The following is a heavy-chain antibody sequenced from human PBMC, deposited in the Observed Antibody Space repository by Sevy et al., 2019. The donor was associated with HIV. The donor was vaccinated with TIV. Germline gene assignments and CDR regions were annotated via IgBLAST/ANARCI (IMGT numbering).Heavy chain of an antibody. J-gene: IGHJ4*02. Sequence: GGSLRLSCAASGFTFSSYSMNWVRQAPGKGLEWVSSISSSSSYIYYADSVKGRFTISRDNAKNSLYLQMNSLRAEDTAVYYCARDGGRITMVRGVKDFDYWGQGTLVTVSS. CDR3: ARDGGRITMVRGVKDFDY. D-gene: IGHD3-10*01. V-gene: IGHV3-21*01. CDR2: ISSSSSYI. CDR1: GFTFSSYS.